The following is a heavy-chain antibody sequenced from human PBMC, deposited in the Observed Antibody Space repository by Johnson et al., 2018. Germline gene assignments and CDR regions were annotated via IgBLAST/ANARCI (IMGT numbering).Heavy chain of an antibody. Sequence: EVQLVETGGGLVQPGGSLRLSCAASGFTFSTYEMYWVRQAAGKGLEWVALITTAGDTYYADSVKGRFTISRENAKNSFYLQINSLRAGDTAVYYCARRLPYYGMDVWGQGTTVTVSS. CDR2: ITTAGDT. V-gene: IGHV3-13*01. D-gene: IGHD2-21*01. J-gene: IGHJ6*02. CDR1: GFTFSTYE. CDR3: ARRLPYYGMDV.